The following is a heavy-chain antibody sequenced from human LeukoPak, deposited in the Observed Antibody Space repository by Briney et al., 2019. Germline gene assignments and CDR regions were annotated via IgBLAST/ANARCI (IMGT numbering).Heavy chain of an antibody. CDR1: GFTFSNYA. D-gene: IGHD6-13*01. V-gene: IGHV3-23*01. Sequence: GGSLRLSCAASGFTFSNYAMSWLRQAPGKGLEWVSVFADSVKGRFTISRDNSKNTLYLEMNSLRVEDTAVYYCAKRSSAAAGHFDSWGQGTLVSVSS. CDR3: AKRSSAAAGHFDS. J-gene: IGHJ4*02.